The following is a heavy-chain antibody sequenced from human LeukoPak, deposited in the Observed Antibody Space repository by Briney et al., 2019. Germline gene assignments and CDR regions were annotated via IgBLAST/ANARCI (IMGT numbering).Heavy chain of an antibody. J-gene: IGHJ4*02. CDR1: GFTFSSYG. CDR3: VRGTSGWDGLDY. Sequence: GGSLRLSCAASGFTFSSYGMHWVRQAPGKGLEWVAVISYDGSNKYYADSVKGRFTISRDNAKNTLYLQMNSLRAEDTAVYYCVRGTSGWDGLDYGGQGTLVTVSS. V-gene: IGHV3-30*03. CDR2: ISYDGSNK. D-gene: IGHD6-19*01.